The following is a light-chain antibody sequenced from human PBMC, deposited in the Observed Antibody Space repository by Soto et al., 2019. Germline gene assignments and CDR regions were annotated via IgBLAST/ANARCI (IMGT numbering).Light chain of an antibody. CDR3: QQHGISHIT. V-gene: IGKV3-20*01. Sequence: EIVLTQSPGTLSLSPGERATLSCRASQSVDSNYFAWYQQKPGQAPRLLIYGTSYRATGIPDRFSGSGSGTDFTLTISRLEPEDFAVYYCQQHGISHITFGQGTRLENK. CDR2: GTS. J-gene: IGKJ5*01. CDR1: QSVDSNY.